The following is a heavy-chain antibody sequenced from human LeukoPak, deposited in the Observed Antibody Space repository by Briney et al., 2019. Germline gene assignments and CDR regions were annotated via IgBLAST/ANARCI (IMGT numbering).Heavy chain of an antibody. CDR1: GFTFSSYS. CDR3: ARFQGAHY. V-gene: IGHV3-21*01. CDR2: ISSSSTYI. J-gene: IGHJ4*02. Sequence: PGGSLRLSCAASGFTFSSYSMNWVRQAPGMGLEWVSSISSSSTYIYYADSVKGRFTISRGNTKNSLYLQMNSLRAEDTAVYYCARFQGAHYWGQGTLVTVSS. D-gene: IGHD4/OR15-4a*01.